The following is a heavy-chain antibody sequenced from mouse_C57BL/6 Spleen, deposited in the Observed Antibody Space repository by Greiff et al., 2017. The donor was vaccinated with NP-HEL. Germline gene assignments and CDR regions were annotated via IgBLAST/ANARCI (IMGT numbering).Heavy chain of an antibody. CDR3: AGGGYEGYYHDY. CDR1: GYTFTDYY. J-gene: IGHJ2*01. V-gene: IGHV1-19*01. D-gene: IGHD2-3*01. Sequence: VHVKQSGPVLVKPGASVKMSCKASGYTFTDYYMNWVKQSHGKSLEWIGVINPYNGGTSYNQKFKGKATLTVDKSSSTAYMELNSLTSEDSAVYYSAGGGYEGYYHDYWGQGTPLTLSS. CDR2: INPYNGGT.